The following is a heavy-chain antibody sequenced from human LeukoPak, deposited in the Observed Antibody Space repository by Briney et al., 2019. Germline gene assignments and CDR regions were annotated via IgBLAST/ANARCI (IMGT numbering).Heavy chain of an antibody. CDR3: ARGYCSGGSCYSYYYYNYMDV. CDR2: INHSGST. Sequence: KSSETLSLTCAVYGGSFSGYYWSWIRQPPGKGLEWIGEINHSGSTNYNPSLKSRATISVDTSKNQFSLKLSSVTAADTAMYYCARGYCSGGSCYSYYYYNYMDVWGKGTTVTVSS. D-gene: IGHD2-15*01. J-gene: IGHJ6*03. V-gene: IGHV4-34*01. CDR1: GGSFSGYY.